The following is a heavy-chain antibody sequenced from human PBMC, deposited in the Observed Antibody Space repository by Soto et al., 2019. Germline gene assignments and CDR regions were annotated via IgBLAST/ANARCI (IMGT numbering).Heavy chain of an antibody. J-gene: IGHJ6*02. Sequence: QVQLLQSGAEVKKPGASVKVSCKASGYRFTTYGITWVRLAPGQGLEWLGGISTYNGNTDYAQNLQDRVTMTTETSTSTAYMEVTSLKSDDTDVYYCARGLGTNGLDVWGQGTPVTVSS. V-gene: IGHV1-18*04. D-gene: IGHD7-27*01. CDR2: ISTYNGNT. CDR1: GYRFTTYG. CDR3: ARGLGTNGLDV.